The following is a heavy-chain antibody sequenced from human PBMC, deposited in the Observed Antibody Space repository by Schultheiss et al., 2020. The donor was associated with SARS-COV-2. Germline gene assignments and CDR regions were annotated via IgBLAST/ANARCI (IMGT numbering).Heavy chain of an antibody. V-gene: IGHV1-2*02. CDR3: ARARIAAADQVVDAFDI. Sequence: ASMKVSCKASGYTFTGYYMHWVRQAPGQGLEWMGWMNPNSGNTGYAQKFQGRVTMTTDTSTSTAYMELRSLRSDDTAVYYCARARIAAADQVVDAFDIWGQGTMVTVSS. CDR1: GYTFTGYY. D-gene: IGHD6-13*01. J-gene: IGHJ3*02. CDR2: MNPNSGNT.